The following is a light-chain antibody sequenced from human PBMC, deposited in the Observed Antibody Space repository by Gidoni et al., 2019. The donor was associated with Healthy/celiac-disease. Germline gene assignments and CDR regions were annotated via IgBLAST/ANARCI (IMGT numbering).Light chain of an antibody. CDR2: AAS. CDR1: QSISSY. Sequence: DPVTITCRASQSISSYLNWYQQKPGKAPKLLIYAASSLQSGVPSRFSGSGSGTDFTLTISSLQPEDFATYYCQQSYSTPRGFTFXPXTKVDIK. J-gene: IGKJ3*01. V-gene: IGKV1-39*01. CDR3: QQSYSTPRGFT.